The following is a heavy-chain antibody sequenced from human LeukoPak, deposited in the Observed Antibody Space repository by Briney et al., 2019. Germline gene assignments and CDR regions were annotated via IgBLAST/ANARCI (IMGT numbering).Heavy chain of an antibody. D-gene: IGHD6-13*01. CDR3: ARDLGAAAAGSCFDY. J-gene: IGHJ4*02. CDR1: GFTFSSYS. V-gene: IGHV3-21*01. Sequence: AGGSPRLSCAASGFTFSSYSMNWVRQAPGKGLEWVSSISSSSSYIYYADSVKGRFTISRDNAKNSLYLQMNSLRAEDTAVYYCARDLGAAAAGSCFDYWGQGTLVTVSS. CDR2: ISSSSSYI.